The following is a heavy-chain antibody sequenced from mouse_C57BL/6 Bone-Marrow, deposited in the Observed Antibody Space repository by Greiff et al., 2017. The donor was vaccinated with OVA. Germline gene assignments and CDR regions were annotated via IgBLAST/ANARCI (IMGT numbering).Heavy chain of an antibody. V-gene: IGHV14-4*01. Sequence: VQLQQSGAELVRPGASVKLSCTASGFNIKDDYMHWVKQRPEQGLEWIGWIDPENGDTEYASKFQGKATITADTSSNTAYLQLSSLTSEDTAVYYCTTRRWFAYWGQGTLVTVSA. CDR1: GFNIKDDY. CDR3: TTRRWFAY. J-gene: IGHJ3*01. CDR2: IDPENGDT.